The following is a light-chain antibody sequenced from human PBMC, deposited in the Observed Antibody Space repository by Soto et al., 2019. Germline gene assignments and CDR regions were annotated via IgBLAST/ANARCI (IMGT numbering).Light chain of an antibody. Sequence: EIVLTQSPGTLSLSPGERATLSCRASQSVSSSYLAWYQQKPGQAPRLLIYGASSRATGIPDRFSGSGSGTDFTLTISRLEPEDFAVYYRQQYGRSPRTFGQGTKVDIK. V-gene: IGKV3-20*01. CDR3: QQYGRSPRT. CDR2: GAS. J-gene: IGKJ1*01. CDR1: QSVSSSY.